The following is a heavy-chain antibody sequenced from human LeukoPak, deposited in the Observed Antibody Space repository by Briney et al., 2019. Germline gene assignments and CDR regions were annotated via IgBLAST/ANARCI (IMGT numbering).Heavy chain of an antibody. CDR1: GYSFTSYW. J-gene: IGHJ3*02. CDR3: ARYYYGSGSPLEAFDI. Sequence: GESLQISCQGSGYSFTSYWIGWVRQMPGKGLEWMGIIYPGDSDTRYSPSFQGQVTISADKSISTAYLQWSSLKASDTAMYYCARYYYGSGSPLEAFDIWGQGTMVTVSS. D-gene: IGHD3-10*01. CDR2: IYPGDSDT. V-gene: IGHV5-51*01.